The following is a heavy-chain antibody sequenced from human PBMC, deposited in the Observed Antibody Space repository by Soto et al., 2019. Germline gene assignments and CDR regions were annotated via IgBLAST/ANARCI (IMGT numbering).Heavy chain of an antibody. CDR3: ARGYYTSWYWFDR. Sequence: QVQLQESGPGLVKPSETLSLTCTVSVSGGSVSTGVHYWSWIRQPPGKGLEWIGYIYYSGSTNSNPSLQSRVTISVDTSKNQFSLKLTSVTAADTAVYYCARGYYTSWYWFDRWGRGTLVTVSS. J-gene: IGHJ2*01. CDR2: IYYSGST. CDR1: GGSVSTGVHY. V-gene: IGHV4-61*08. D-gene: IGHD6-13*01.